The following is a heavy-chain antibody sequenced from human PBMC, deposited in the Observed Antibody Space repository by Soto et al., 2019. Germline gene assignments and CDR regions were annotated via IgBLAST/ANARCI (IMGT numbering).Heavy chain of an antibody. Sequence: SETLSLTCTVSDGSISSSSYYWGWIRQPPGKGLEWIGSIYYSGSTYYNPSLKSRVTISVDTSKNQFSLKLSSVTAADTAVYYCARAFVPLLVARKGYFDYWGQGTLVTVS. CDR3: ARAFVPLLVARKGYFDY. J-gene: IGHJ4*02. CDR1: DGSISSSSYY. CDR2: IYYSGST. V-gene: IGHV4-39*01. D-gene: IGHD3-10*01.